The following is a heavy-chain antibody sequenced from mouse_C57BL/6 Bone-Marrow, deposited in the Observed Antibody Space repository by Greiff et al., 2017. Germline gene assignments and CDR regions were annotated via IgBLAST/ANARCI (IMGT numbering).Heavy chain of an antibody. J-gene: IGHJ3*01. V-gene: IGHV2-6*01. CDR1: GFSLTSYG. CDR3: ASEGTY. CDR2: IWGVGST. Sequence: VMLVESGPGLVAPSQSLSITCTVSGFSLTSYGVDWVRQSPGKGLEWLGVIWGVGSTNYNSALKSRLSISKDNSKSQVFLKMNSLLTDDTAMYYCASEGTYWGQGTLVTVSA.